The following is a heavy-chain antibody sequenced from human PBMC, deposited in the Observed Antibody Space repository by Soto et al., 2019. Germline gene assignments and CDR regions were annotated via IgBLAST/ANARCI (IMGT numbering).Heavy chain of an antibody. D-gene: IGHD6-19*01. CDR3: ARVSSGWSRSYWYGMDV. J-gene: IGHJ6*02. V-gene: IGHV3-21*01. Sequence: GGSLRLSCAASGFTFSSYSMNWVRQAPGKGLEWVSSISSSSSYIYYADSVKGRFTISRDNAKNTLYLQMNSLRAEDTAVYYCARVSSGWSRSYWYGMDVWGQGTTVTVSS. CDR2: ISSSSSYI. CDR1: GFTFSSYS.